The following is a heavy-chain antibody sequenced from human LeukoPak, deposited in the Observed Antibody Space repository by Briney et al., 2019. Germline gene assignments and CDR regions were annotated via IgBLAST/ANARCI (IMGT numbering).Heavy chain of an antibody. CDR1: VYTFTSYD. CDR2: MNPNSGNT. Sequence: ASVRVSFKASVYTFTSYDINWVRQATGQGLEWMGWMNPNSGNTGYAQKFQGRVTMTRNTSISTAYMELSSLRSEDTAVYYCARGIAAAGTGSYFDYWGQGTLVTVSS. CDR3: ARGIAAAGTGSYFDY. D-gene: IGHD6-13*01. J-gene: IGHJ4*02. V-gene: IGHV1-8*01.